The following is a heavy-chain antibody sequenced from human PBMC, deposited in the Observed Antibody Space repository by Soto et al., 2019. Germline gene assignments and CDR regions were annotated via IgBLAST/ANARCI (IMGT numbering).Heavy chain of an antibody. Sequence: ASVKVSCKASGYTFTSYGISWVRQAPGQGLEWMGWISAYNGNTNYAQKLQGRVTMTTDTSTSTAYMELRSLRSDDTAVYYCARDGFVDYGDPTPINYYYYYGMDVWGQGTTVTVSS. V-gene: IGHV1-18*01. J-gene: IGHJ6*02. CDR3: ARDGFVDYGDPTPINYYYYYGMDV. D-gene: IGHD4-17*01. CDR1: GYTFTSYG. CDR2: ISAYNGNT.